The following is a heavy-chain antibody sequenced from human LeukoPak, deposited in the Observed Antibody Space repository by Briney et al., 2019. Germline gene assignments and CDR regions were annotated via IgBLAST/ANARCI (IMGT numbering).Heavy chain of an antibody. J-gene: IGHJ4*02. CDR1: GFTFSSYA. CDR3: AKDRLYSSSWDNFDY. CDR2: ISGSGGST. D-gene: IGHD6-13*01. V-gene: IGHV3-23*01. Sequence: PGGSLRLSCAASGFTFSSYAMSWVRQAPGKGLEWVSAISGSGGSTYYADSVKGRFTISRDNSKNTLYLQMNSLRAEGTAVYYCAKDRLYSSSWDNFDYWGQGTLVTVSS.